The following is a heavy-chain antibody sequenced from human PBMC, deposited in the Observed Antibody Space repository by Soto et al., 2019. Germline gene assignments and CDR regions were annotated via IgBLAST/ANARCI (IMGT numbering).Heavy chain of an antibody. CDR1: GGSFSGYY. D-gene: IGHD3-10*01. J-gene: IGHJ6*02. CDR2: INHSGST. Sequence: PSETLSLTCAVYGGSFSGYYWSWIRQPPGKGLEWSGEINHSGSTNYNPSLKSRVTISVDTSKNQFSLKLSSVTAADTAVYYCARVLRGGTMVRGVDYYGMDVWGQGTTVTVSS. V-gene: IGHV4-34*01. CDR3: ARVLRGGTMVRGVDYYGMDV.